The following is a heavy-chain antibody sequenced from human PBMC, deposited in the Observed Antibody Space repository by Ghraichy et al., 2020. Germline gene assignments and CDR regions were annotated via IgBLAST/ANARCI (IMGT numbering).Heavy chain of an antibody. Sequence: GESLNISCAASGFTFNNYWMHWVRQAPGKGLEWVSRIKFDGSTTIYADSVKGRFTISRDNAKNTLSLQMNSLRAEDTAVYYCARDLNWVLFDFWGQGTPVTVSS. CDR3: ARDLNWVLFDF. D-gene: IGHD2-8*01. J-gene: IGHJ4*02. V-gene: IGHV3-74*01. CDR2: IKFDGSTT. CDR1: GFTFNNYW.